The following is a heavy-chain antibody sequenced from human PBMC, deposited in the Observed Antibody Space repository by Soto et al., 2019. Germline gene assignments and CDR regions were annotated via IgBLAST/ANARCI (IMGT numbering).Heavy chain of an antibody. V-gene: IGHV1-69*01. CDR2: AIPVFGTT. CDR3: ARTYIAASRPTASDL. Sequence: QVQLVQSGAEVRKPGSSVKVSCKASGDTFMYYAFTWVRHAPGQGLEWVGQAIPVFGTTNHAQKFQGRVTSTADESTSTAYMELSSLRFEDTAVYFCARTYIAASRPTASDLWGQGTMVTVSS. J-gene: IGHJ3*01. D-gene: IGHD5-12*01. CDR1: GDTFMYYA.